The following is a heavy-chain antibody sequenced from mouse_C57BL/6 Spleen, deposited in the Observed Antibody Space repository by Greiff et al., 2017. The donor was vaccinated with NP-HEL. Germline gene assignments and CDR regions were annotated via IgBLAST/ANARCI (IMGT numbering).Heavy chain of an antibody. Sequence: QVQLKQSGPELVKPGASVKISCKASGYAFSSSWMNWVKQRPGKGLEWIGRIYPGDGDTNYNGKFKGKATLTADKSSSTAYMQLSSLTSEDSAVYFCARMGYDWAMDYWGQGTSVTVSS. D-gene: IGHD2-4*01. J-gene: IGHJ4*01. CDR3: ARMGYDWAMDY. CDR2: IYPGDGDT. CDR1: GYAFSSSW. V-gene: IGHV1-82*01.